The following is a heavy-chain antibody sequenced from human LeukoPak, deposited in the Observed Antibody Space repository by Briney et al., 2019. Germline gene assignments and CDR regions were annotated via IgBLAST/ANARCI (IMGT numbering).Heavy chain of an antibody. J-gene: IGHJ6*03. V-gene: IGHV1-46*01. Sequence: ASVKVSCKASGYTFTSYYMHWVRQAPGQGLEWMGIINPSGGSTSYAQKFQGRVTMTRDMSTSTVYMELSSLRPEDTAVYYCARGSSGRTKKYYYYYYMDVWGKGTTVTVSS. CDR2: INPSGGST. D-gene: IGHD3-10*01. CDR1: GYTFTSYY. CDR3: ARGSSGRTKKYYYYYYMDV.